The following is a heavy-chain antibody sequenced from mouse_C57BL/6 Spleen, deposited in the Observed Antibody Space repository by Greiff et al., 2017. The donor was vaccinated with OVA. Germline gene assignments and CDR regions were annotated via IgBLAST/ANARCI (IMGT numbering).Heavy chain of an antibody. Sequence: QVQLKESGAELAKPGASVKLSCKASGYTFTSYWMHWVKQRPGQGLEWIGYINPSSGYTKYNQKFKDKATLTADKSSSTAYMQLSSLTYEDSAVYYCAKTNSYDGYYFWYFDVWGTGTTVTVSS. V-gene: IGHV1-7*01. CDR3: AKTNSYDGYYFWYFDV. CDR1: GYTFTSYW. CDR2: INPSSGYT. D-gene: IGHD2-3*01. J-gene: IGHJ1*03.